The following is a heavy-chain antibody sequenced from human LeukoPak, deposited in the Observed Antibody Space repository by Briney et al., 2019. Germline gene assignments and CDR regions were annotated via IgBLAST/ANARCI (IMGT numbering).Heavy chain of an antibody. CDR1: GFTVSSNY. CDR2: IYSGGST. Sequence: GGSLRLSCAASGFTVSSNYMSWVRQAPGKGLEWVSVIYSGGSTYYADSVKGRFTISRDNSKNTLYLQMNSLRAEDTAVYYCASEVVVAATFDCWGQGTLVTVSS. V-gene: IGHV3-53*01. J-gene: IGHJ4*02. D-gene: IGHD2-15*01. CDR3: ASEVVVAATFDC.